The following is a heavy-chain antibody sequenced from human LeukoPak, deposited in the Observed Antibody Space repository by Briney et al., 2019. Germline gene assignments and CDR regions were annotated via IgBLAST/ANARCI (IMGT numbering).Heavy chain of an antibody. CDR1: GGTFSSYA. J-gene: IGHJ1*01. CDR3: ARGWDSSGWYVAEYFQH. Sequence: SVKVSCKASGGTFSSYAISWVRQAPGQGLEWMGRIIPIFGTANYAQKFQGRVTITTDESTSTAYMELSSLRSEDTAVYYCARGWDSSGWYVAEYFQHWGRAPWSPSPQ. V-gene: IGHV1-69*05. CDR2: IIPIFGTA. D-gene: IGHD6-19*01.